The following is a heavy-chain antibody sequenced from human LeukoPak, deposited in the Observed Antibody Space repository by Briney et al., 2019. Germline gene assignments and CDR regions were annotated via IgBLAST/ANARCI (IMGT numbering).Heavy chain of an antibody. D-gene: IGHD2-2*01. CDR1: GGSISSYY. CDR2: IYYSGST. V-gene: IGHV4-59*01. J-gene: IGHJ4*02. Sequence: SEPLSPTCTVSGGSISSYYWSWIRQPPGKGLEWIGYIYYSGSTNYNPSLKSRVTISVDTSKNQFSLKLSSVTAADTAVYYCARDYCSSTSCYYFDYWGQGTLVTVSS. CDR3: ARDYCSSTSCYYFDY.